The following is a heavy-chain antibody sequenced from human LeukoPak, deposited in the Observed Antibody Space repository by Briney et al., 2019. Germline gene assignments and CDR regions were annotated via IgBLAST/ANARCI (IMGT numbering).Heavy chain of an antibody. CDR1: GFTFSDYS. V-gene: IGHV3-48*01. J-gene: IGHJ3*02. CDR2: INSGSSTI. CDR3: ARAGDAFDI. Sequence: PGGSLRLSCAASGFTFSDYSMNWVRQAPGKGLEWVSYINSGSSTIYYVDSVEGRFTISRDNSKNTLYLQMNSLRAEDTAIYYCARAGDAFDIWGQGTMVTVSS.